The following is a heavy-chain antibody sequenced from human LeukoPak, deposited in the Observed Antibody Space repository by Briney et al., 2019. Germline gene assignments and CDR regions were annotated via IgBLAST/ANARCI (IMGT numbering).Heavy chain of an antibody. CDR3: ARDGTAPGLYFDL. J-gene: IGHJ4*01. CDR2: IRQDGGEK. CDR1: GFTFSSYW. D-gene: IGHD6-13*01. Sequence: GGSLRLSCAVSGFTFSSYWMNWVRQAPGKGLEWVASIRQDGGEKSYVDSVKGRFTIWRDNTRNSLYLQMSSLRAEDTAVYYCARDGTAPGLYFDLWGQGTLVTVSS. V-gene: IGHV3-7*01.